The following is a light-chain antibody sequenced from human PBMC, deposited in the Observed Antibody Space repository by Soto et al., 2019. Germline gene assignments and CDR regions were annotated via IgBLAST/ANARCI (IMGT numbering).Light chain of an antibody. CDR1: SSDVGGYNY. V-gene: IGLV2-14*01. CDR2: EVS. Sequence: QSALTQPASVSGSPGQSITISCTGASSDVGGYNYVSWYQQHPGKAPKLMIYEVSNRPSGVSNRFSGSKSGNTASLTISGLQAEDEADYYCSSYTSRSTTSYVFGTGT. CDR3: SSYTSRSTTSYV. J-gene: IGLJ1*01.